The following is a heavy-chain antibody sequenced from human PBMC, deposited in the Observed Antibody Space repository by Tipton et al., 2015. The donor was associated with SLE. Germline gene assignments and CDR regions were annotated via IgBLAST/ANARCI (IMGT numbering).Heavy chain of an antibody. Sequence: SLRLSCAASGFTFSSYEMNWVRQAPGKGLEWVSYISSSGSTIYYADSVKGRFTISRDNAKNSLYLQMNSLRAEDTAVYYCASIRRFLEWTLPLDTWDFCGQGAMVPVSS. CDR3: ASIRRFLEWTLPLDTWDF. CDR1: GFTFSSYE. CDR2: ISSSGSTI. D-gene: IGHD3-3*01. J-gene: IGHJ3*01. V-gene: IGHV3-48*03.